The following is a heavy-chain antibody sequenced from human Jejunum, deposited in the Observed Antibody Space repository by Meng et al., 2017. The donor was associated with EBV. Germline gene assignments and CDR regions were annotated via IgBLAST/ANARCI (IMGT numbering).Heavy chain of an antibody. D-gene: IGHD6-13*01. J-gene: IGHJ4*02. CDR1: GYTFTNYY. CDR2: VNPSPVDT. Sequence: QVHLEQSRPEANKHGASVKVYCKTSGYTFTNYYMHWVRQAPGQGLEWVGMVNPSPVDTNYARKFQGRVTMTRDTSTSTVHMELNSLKSDDTAVYYCARGLDSSTPGTDWGQGTLVTVSS. CDR3: ARGLDSSTPGTD. V-gene: IGHV1-46*01.